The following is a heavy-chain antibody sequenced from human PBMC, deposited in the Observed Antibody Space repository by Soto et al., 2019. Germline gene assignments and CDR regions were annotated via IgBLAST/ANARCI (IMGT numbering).Heavy chain of an antibody. D-gene: IGHD2-15*01. V-gene: IGHV4-30-4*01. CDR2: IYYSGST. CDR1: GGSISRGDYY. CDR3: ARGVVVDTNDAFDI. Sequence: SETLSLTCTVSGGSISRGDYYWSWIRQPPGKGLEWIGYIYYSGSTYYNPSLKSRVTISVDTSKNQFSLKLSSVTAADTAVYYCARGVVVDTNDAFDIWGQGTMVTVSS. J-gene: IGHJ3*02.